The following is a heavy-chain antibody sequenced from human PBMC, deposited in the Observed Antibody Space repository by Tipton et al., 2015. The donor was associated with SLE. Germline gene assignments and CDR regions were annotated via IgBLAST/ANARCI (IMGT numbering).Heavy chain of an antibody. Sequence: TLSLTCAVYNGSFSGDFWTWIRHTPGKGLEWIGDINHSGSTNYNPSLKSRVTISIDTSKKQFSLKLTSVTAADTAVYYCARVPFGAWRFDLWGQGTLVTVSS. D-gene: IGHD2-21*02. CDR1: NGSFSGDF. CDR3: ARVPFGAWRFDL. V-gene: IGHV4-34*01. CDR2: INHSGST. J-gene: IGHJ4*02.